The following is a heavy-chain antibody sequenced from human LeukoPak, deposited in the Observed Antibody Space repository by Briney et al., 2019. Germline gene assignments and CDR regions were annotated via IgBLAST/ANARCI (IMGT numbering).Heavy chain of an antibody. J-gene: IGHJ4*02. V-gene: IGHV3-11*04. D-gene: IGHD6-13*01. CDR1: GFTFSDYY. CDR2: ISSSGSTI. CDR3: AREPAAGTRGYFDH. Sequence: GGSLRLSCVASGFTFSDYYMNWIRQAPGKGLEWVSYISSSGSTIYYADSVKGRFTISRDNAKNSLYLQMNSLRAEDAAVYYCAREPAAGTRGYFDHWGQGTLVTVSS.